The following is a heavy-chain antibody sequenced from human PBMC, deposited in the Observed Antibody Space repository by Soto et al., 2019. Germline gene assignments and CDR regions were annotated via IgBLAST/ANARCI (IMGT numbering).Heavy chain of an antibody. V-gene: IGHV1-18*01. Sequence: QGQLVQSGAEVKKPGASVKVSCKASGYTFTRYGISWVRQAPGQGLEWMGWISGYNGDTKYAQKFQGRVTMTVDTSTTTAYMELRSLTSDDRAVYYCAKNGQPPYYYYGMDVWGQGPTVTVSS. CDR2: ISGYNGDT. D-gene: IGHD2-8*01. CDR3: AKNGQPPYYYYGMDV. CDR1: GYTFTRYG. J-gene: IGHJ6*02.